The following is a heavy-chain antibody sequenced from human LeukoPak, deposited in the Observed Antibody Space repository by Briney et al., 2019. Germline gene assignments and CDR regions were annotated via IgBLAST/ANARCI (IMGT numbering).Heavy chain of an antibody. J-gene: IGHJ6*02. CDR1: GFIFSSYG. Sequence: GGSLRLSCAASGFIFSSYGMHGVRQARGKGLEWGAVISCDGSNKYYADSVKGRFTISRDNSKNKLYLQLNSLTAEATAAYSCANPISGGLALTADWFAPWGQGTLVVVSSGMDVWGQGTTVTVSS. CDR3: ANPISGGLALTADWFAPWGQGTLVVVSSGMDV. V-gene: IGHV3-30*18. D-gene: IGHD2-8*02. CDR2: ISCDGSNK.